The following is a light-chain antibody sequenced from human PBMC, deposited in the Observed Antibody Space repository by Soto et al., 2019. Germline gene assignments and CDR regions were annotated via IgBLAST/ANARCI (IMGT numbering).Light chain of an antibody. Sequence: DIQMTQSPSCLSASVGDRVTITCRASQSIRNYLNWYQQKPGKAPKVLIYTASSLQSGAPSRFSGSGSGTDFTLSIGRLQPEDFATYYCQQTYSSPPGAFGQGTKVDIK. V-gene: IGKV1-39*01. CDR3: QQTYSSPPGA. CDR2: TAS. J-gene: IGKJ1*01. CDR1: QSIRNY.